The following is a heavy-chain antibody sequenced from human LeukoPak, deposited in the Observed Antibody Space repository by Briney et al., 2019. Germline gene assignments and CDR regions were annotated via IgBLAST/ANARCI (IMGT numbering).Heavy chain of an antibody. Sequence: GRSLRLSCAASGFTFSSYAMHWVRQAPGKGLEWVGRIKSKTDGGTTDYAAPVKGRFTISRDDSKNTLYLQMNSLKTEDTAVYYCTTVGSSGYYGDYWGQGTLVTVSS. CDR2: IKSKTDGGTT. J-gene: IGHJ4*02. CDR3: TTVGSSGYYGDY. V-gene: IGHV3-15*01. CDR1: GFTFSSYA. D-gene: IGHD3-22*01.